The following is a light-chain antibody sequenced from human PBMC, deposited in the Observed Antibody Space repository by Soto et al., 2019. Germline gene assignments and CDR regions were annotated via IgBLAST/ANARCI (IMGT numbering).Light chain of an antibody. CDR1: HNIDMY. CDR3: QHHQIYPYT. J-gene: IGKJ1*01. V-gene: IGKV1-5*03. Sequence: IHMTESPYSLAASLCDTVGITGRASHNIDMYLNLYQQKPGKAPKLLIYKASTLKSGVPSRFSGSGSGTEFTLTINILQTDDSQTYYCQHHQIYPYTFFQWTKV. CDR2: KAS.